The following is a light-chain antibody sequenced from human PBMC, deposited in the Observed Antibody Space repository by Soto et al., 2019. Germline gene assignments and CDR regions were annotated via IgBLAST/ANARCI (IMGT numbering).Light chain of an antibody. V-gene: IGKV3D-11*02. CDR1: QTVSSN. CDR2: GAS. CDR3: QQRSNWPWT. Sequence: EILLTQSPATLSVSPGDRATLSCRASQTVSSNLAWYQQRPGQAPRLLIYGASSRATGIPAKFSGSGAGTDFTLTISSLEPEDFAVYYCQQRSNWPWTFGQGTKVDIK. J-gene: IGKJ1*01.